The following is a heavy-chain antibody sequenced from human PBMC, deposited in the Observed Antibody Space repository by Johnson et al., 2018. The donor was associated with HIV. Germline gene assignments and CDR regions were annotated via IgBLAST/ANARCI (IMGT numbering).Heavy chain of an antibody. CDR3: TTVAAFGAFDI. V-gene: IGHV3-15*01. D-gene: IGHD3-16*01. J-gene: IGHJ3*02. CDR1: GFTFSNAW. CDR2: ITSNTDGGTT. Sequence: EVPLVESGGGLVKPGGSLRLSCAASGFTFSNAWMSWVRQAPGKGLEWVGRITSNTDGGTTDYAAPVKGRFTISRDDSKNTVYLQMNSLKTEDTAIYYCTTVAAFGAFDIWGQGTMVTVSS.